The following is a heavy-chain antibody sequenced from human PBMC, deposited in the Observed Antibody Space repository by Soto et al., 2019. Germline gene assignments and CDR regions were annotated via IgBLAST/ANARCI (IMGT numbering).Heavy chain of an antibody. V-gene: IGHV3-23*01. CDR2: FTRGGNT. CDR3: AREFAPGSPNYDY. J-gene: IGHJ4*02. CDR1: GFTFSNYA. D-gene: IGHD3-10*01. Sequence: EVQLLESAGGLEQPGGSLRLSCAASGFTFSNYAISWVRQAPGKGLEWVSTFTRGGNTLYADSVRGRFTISRDNSKNTLSLQMDSLRAEDTAVYYCAREFAPGSPNYDYWGLGTLVTVSS.